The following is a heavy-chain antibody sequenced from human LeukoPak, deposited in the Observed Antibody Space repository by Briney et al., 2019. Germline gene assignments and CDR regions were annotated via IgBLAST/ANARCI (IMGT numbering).Heavy chain of an antibody. V-gene: IGHV3-66*01. CDR1: GFSVSSNF. CDR2: IYSGGDT. D-gene: IGHD3-9*01. Sequence: GGSLRLSCAASGFSVSSNFMSWVRQAPGKGLECVSVIYSGGDTYYADSVRGRFTISRDKSKNTLYLQMDSLRVEDTAVYYCAKMVDYDILTGHSAFDIWGQGTMVTVSS. CDR3: AKMVDYDILTGHSAFDI. J-gene: IGHJ3*02.